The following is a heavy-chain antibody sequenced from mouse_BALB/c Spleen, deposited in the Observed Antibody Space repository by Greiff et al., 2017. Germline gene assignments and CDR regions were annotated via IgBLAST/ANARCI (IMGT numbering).Heavy chain of an antibody. Sequence: VQLQQSGAELAKPGASVKMSCKASGYTFTSYWMHWVKQRPGQGLEWIGYINPSTGYTEYNQKFKDKATLTADKSSSTAYMQLSSLTSEDSAVYYCARYPYGNYNYYAMDYWGQGTSVTVSS. V-gene: IGHV1-7*01. CDR1: GYTFTSYW. J-gene: IGHJ4*01. CDR3: ARYPYGNYNYYAMDY. CDR2: INPSTGYT. D-gene: IGHD2-10*02.